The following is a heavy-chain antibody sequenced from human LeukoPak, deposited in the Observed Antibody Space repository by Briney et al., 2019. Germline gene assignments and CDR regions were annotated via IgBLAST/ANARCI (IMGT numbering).Heavy chain of an antibody. D-gene: IGHD6-19*01. J-gene: IGHJ4*02. CDR3: AKDILSGFYETFDY. V-gene: IGHV3-43*02. CDR1: GFTFDDYA. CDR2: ISGDGGRT. Sequence: GGSLRLSCVVSGFTFDDYAMHWVRQGPRKGLEWVSLISGDGGRTYYADSVKGRFTISRDNSKNSLYLEMNSLRTEDTALYYCAKDILSGFYETFDYWGQGNLVTVSS.